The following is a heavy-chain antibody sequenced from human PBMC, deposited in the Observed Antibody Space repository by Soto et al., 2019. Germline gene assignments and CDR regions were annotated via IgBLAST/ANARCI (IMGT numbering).Heavy chain of an antibody. Sequence: HPGGSLRLSCAASGFTFSTYVMSWVRQAPGKGLEWVSDIDGSGGDTYYSDSVKGRFTISRDNSKNTVYLQMNSLRVDDTAVYYCAKDLFRIVVIPAAHPLHYWGQGTLVTVSS. CDR2: IDGSGGDT. CDR3: AKDLFRIVVIPAAHPLHY. CDR1: GFTFSTYV. V-gene: IGHV3-23*01. J-gene: IGHJ4*02. D-gene: IGHD2-2*01.